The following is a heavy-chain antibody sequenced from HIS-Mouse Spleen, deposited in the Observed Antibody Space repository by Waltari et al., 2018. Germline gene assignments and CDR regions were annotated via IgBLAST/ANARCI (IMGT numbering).Heavy chain of an antibody. CDR2: IYGGGGT. Sequence: EVQLVESGGGLVQPGGSLRLSCAASGFTVSSNYMSWVRQAPGTGLEWVSVIYGGGGTKNAESVKGRFTISRDNSKNTLYLQMNSLRAEDTAVYYCARVRYSSSSAGYYFDYWGQGTLVTVSS. V-gene: IGHV3-66*01. CDR1: GFTVSSNY. J-gene: IGHJ4*02. D-gene: IGHD6-6*01. CDR3: ARVRYSSSSAGYYFDY.